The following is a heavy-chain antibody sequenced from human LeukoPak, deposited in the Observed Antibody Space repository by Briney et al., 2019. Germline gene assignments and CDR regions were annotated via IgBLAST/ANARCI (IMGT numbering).Heavy chain of an antibody. CDR3: ARYEYGGIDY. CDR2: IRGRGGDT. D-gene: IGHD4-23*01. V-gene: IGHV3-23*01. CDR1: GFTFSNYA. Sequence: GGSLRLSCVASGFTFSNYAMSWVRQAPGKGLEWVSAIRGRGGDTFYADSVKGRFTISRDNSRDTLYLQMNSLRAEDTAVYYCARYEYGGIDYWGQGTLVTVSS. J-gene: IGHJ4*02.